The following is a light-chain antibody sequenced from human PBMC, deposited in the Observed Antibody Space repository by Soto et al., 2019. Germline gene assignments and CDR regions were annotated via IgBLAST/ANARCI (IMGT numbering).Light chain of an antibody. CDR3: QQGFSLPWT. CDR2: AAS. V-gene: IGKV1-39*01. Sequence: DIQMTQSPSSLSASLGDRVTITCRASQSISNFLNWVQHKPGNAPKVLISAASTLQSGVPPRFSGSESGTDFALNISSLQPDDFGTYYCQQGFSLPWTFGQGTKVDIK. J-gene: IGKJ1*01. CDR1: QSISNF.